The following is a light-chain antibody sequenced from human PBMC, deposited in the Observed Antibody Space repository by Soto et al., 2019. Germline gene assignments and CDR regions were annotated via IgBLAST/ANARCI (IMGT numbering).Light chain of an antibody. CDR2: DVT. V-gene: IGLV2-14*03. J-gene: IGLJ1*01. CDR3: CSYKSRSTLYV. CDR1: SSDIGAYNY. Sequence: QSVLTQPASVSGSPGQSITISCTGTSSDIGAYNYVSWYQQHPGKAPKLIIYDVTNRPAGISSRFSASKSGNTASLTISVLQAEDEADYYCCSYKSRSTLYVFGTGTKLTVL.